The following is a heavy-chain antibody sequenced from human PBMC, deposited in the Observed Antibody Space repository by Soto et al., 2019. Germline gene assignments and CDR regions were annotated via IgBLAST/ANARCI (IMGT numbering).Heavy chain of an antibody. CDR3: ARENCDFDY. CDR1: GYTFTHYD. D-gene: IGHD1-1*01. Sequence: QVQLVQSGAEVKKPGASAKVSCKAAGYTFTHYDINWVRQASGQGLEWMGWLTPNNGDTGIAQKFQGRLTMTVNTSISTAYMELSSLGSEDTSVYYCARENCDFDYWGQGSQVIGSS. J-gene: IGHJ4*02. V-gene: IGHV1-8*01. CDR2: LTPNNGDT.